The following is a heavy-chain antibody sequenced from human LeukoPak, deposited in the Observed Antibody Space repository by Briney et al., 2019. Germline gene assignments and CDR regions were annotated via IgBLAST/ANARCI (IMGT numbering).Heavy chain of an antibody. CDR1: GFTLSGYE. CDR2: ISTAGTII. V-gene: IGHV3-48*03. CDR3: ARDSRWFDP. Sequence: GGSLRLSCAASGFTLSGYEMNWVRQAPGKGLEWVSYISTAGTIIYYADSVKGRFTISRDNAKNSLYLQMNSLRAEDTAVYYCARDSRWFDPWGQGTLVTVSS. J-gene: IGHJ5*02.